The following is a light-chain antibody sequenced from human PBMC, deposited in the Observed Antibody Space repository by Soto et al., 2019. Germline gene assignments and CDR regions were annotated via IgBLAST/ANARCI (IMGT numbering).Light chain of an antibody. Sequence: EIGLTQSPGTLSLSPGERATLSCRASQSVRSSDLARYQQQPGQAPRLLIYGASSRATGIRDRFSGRGSRRDITTLNRRLETDDLTVYDCQQYGSSPLTFGGGTKVEIK. CDR2: GAS. V-gene: IGKV3-20*01. CDR3: QQYGSSPLT. J-gene: IGKJ4*01. CDR1: QSVRSSD.